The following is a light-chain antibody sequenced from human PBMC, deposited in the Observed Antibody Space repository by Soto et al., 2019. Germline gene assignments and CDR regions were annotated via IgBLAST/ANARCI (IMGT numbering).Light chain of an antibody. CDR2: GAS. V-gene: IGKV3-20*01. CDR1: QSVVSIY. J-gene: IGKJ2*01. Sequence: EIVMTQSPATLSVSPGERATLSCRASQSVVSIYLAWYQQKPGQAPRLLIYGASRRATGIPDRFSGSGSGTDFTLTISRLEPEDFAVYYCQHYGSLPPYNFGRGTKVDIK. CDR3: QHYGSLPPYN.